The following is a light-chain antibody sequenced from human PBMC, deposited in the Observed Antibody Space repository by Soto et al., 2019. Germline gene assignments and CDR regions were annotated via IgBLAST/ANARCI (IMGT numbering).Light chain of an antibody. CDR1: QSVSSY. V-gene: IGKV3-11*01. J-gene: IGKJ2*01. CDR3: QQYGSSSYT. Sequence: EIVLTQSPATLSLSPGERATLSCRASQSVSSYLAWYQQKPGQAPRLLIYDASNRATGIPARFSGSGSGTDFTLTISRLEPEDFAVYYCQQYGSSSYTFGQGTNLEIK. CDR2: DAS.